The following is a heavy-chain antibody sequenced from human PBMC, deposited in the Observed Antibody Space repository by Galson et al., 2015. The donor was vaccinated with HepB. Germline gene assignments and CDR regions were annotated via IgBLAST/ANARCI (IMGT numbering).Heavy chain of an antibody. CDR1: GDRFTSYW. CDR3: ARSAALSGYDGTWFDP. Sequence: QSGAEVKKPGESLKISCKGSGDRFTSYWIGWVRQMPGKGLEWMGIIYPGDSDVRYSPSFQGQVTISADNSISTAYLQWSSLKASDTAMYYCARSAALSGYDGTWFDPWGQGTLVTVSS. V-gene: IGHV5-51*01. CDR2: IYPGDSDV. J-gene: IGHJ5*02. D-gene: IGHD5-12*01.